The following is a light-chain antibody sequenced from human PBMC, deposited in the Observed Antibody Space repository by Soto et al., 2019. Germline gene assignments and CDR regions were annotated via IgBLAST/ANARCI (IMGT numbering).Light chain of an antibody. V-gene: IGKV3-20*01. CDR3: QQYGPSLPLT. Sequence: EITLTQFPGTLSLSPGESATLSCRASQSVSSTFLAWYQQRPGQAPRLLIYTTSTRATGIPARFSGRGSGTDFTLTISRLEPEDFAIYYCQQYGPSLPLTFGGGNKVEMK. CDR2: TTS. CDR1: QSVSSTF. J-gene: IGKJ4*01.